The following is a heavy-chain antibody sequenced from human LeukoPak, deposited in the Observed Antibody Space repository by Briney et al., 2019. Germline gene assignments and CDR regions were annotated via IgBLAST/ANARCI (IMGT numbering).Heavy chain of an antibody. CDR2: IYHSGST. CDR1: GGSISSGGYS. D-gene: IGHD3-10*01. J-gene: IGHJ5*02. Sequence: SETLSPTCAVSGGSISSGGYSWSWIRQPPGKGLEWIGYIYHSGSTYYNPSLKGRVTISVDRSKNQFSLKLSSVTAADTAVYYCARVYYYGSGSYYPDQNWFDPWGQGTLVTVSS. CDR3: ARVYYYGSGSYYPDQNWFDP. V-gene: IGHV4-30-2*01.